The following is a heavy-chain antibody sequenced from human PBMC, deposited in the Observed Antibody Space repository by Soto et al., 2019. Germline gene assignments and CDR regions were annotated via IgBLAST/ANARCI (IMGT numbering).Heavy chain of an antibody. CDR2: IYYSGNS. Sequence: PSETLSLTCTVSGGSISSSTYYWGWIRQPPGKGLEWIGSIYYSGNSYYNPSLKSRVTISVDTTKDQFSLKLSSVTAADTALYYCATQYYFGSGGYSTPDFDSWAQRTLVPVSS. CDR3: ATQYYFGSGGYSTPDFDS. D-gene: IGHD3-10*01. V-gene: IGHV4-39*01. J-gene: IGHJ5*01. CDR1: GGSISSSTYY.